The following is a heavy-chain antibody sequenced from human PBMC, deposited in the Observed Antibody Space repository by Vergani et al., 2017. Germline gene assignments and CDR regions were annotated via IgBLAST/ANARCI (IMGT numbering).Heavy chain of an antibody. J-gene: IGHJ4*02. Sequence: QVQLVQSGAEVKKPGASVKVSCKASGHTFTGYYMHWVRQAPGQGLEWMGWINPNSGGTNYAQKFQGRVTMTRDTSISTAYMELSRLRSDDTAVYYCARDLFIAAAGTGRNFDYWGQGTLVTVSS. V-gene: IGHV1-2*02. CDR3: ARDLFIAAAGTGRNFDY. CDR1: GHTFTGYY. D-gene: IGHD6-13*01. CDR2: INPNSGGT.